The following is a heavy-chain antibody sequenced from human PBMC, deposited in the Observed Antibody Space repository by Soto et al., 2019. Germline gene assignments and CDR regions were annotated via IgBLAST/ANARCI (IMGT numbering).Heavy chain of an antibody. CDR1: GGTFSNYA. J-gene: IGHJ5*02. CDR2: IIPIFGTT. V-gene: IGHV1-69*15. D-gene: IGHD5-12*01. Sequence: QVQLVQSGAEVKKPGSSVKVSCKASGGTFSNYAITWVRQAPGQGLEWVTRIIPIFGTTNAAQKFQGAVTGTADESTNTAYMELSGLSSAETAVYYCAKDGGADGYFGNWLDTWGQGTQVTVCS. CDR3: AKDGGADGYFGNWLDT.